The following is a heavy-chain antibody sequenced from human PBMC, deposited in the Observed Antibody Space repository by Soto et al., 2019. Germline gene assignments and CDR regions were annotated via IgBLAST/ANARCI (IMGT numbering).Heavy chain of an antibody. J-gene: IGHJ4*02. V-gene: IGHV3-66*01. CDR2: IHSGGST. CDR1: GFTVSSNY. Sequence: EVQLVESGGGLVQPGGSLRLSCAVSGFTVSSNYMSWVRQAPGKGLEWVSVIHSGGSTYYADSVKGRSTIPRDNSKNTLALQMNRRRAEDTAVYYWARERRRSPLYLWGEGTL. D-gene: IGHD3-10*01. CDR3: ARERRRSPLYL.